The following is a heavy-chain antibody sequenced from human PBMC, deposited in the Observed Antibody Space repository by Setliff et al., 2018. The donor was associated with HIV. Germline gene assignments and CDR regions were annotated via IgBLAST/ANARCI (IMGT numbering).Heavy chain of an antibody. J-gene: IGHJ4*02. CDR2: INPSGGST. V-gene: IGHV1-46*01. CDR3: VRERRGGHFDY. CDR1: GYTFTSFY. Sequence: ASVKVSCKASGYTFTSFYLHWVRQAPGQGLEWMAIINPSGGSTSYAQKFQGRVTMTGDTSTNTVYMDLSSLGSEDTAVYYCVRERRGGHFDYWGQGTQVTVSS.